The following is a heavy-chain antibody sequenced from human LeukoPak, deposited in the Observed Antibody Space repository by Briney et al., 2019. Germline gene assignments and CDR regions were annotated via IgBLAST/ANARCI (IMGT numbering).Heavy chain of an antibody. Sequence: GGSLRLSCEASGFTFSSYSMNWVRQAPGKGLEWVSSISSSSSYIYYADSVKGRFTISRDNAKNSLYLQMNSLRAEDTAVYFCASAPNENYFDFWGQGTLVTVSS. CDR2: ISSSSSYI. V-gene: IGHV3-21*01. J-gene: IGHJ4*02. CDR1: GFTFSSYS. CDR3: ASAPNENYFDF.